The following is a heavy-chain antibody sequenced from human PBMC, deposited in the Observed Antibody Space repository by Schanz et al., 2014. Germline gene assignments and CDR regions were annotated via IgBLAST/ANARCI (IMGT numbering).Heavy chain of an antibody. CDR2: ISGSGGST. CDR3: AKGVVVVVAANYLDH. CDR1: GFTFRSYA. D-gene: IGHD2-15*01. Sequence: EVQVVESGGSLVQPGGSLRLSCAASGFTFRSYAMSWVRQAPGKGLEWVSAISGSGGSTYYANSVKGRFTISSDNPKNTLYMQMNSLRAEDTAVYYCAKGVVVVVAANYLDHWGPGTQVTVSS. V-gene: IGHV3-23*04. J-gene: IGHJ4*02.